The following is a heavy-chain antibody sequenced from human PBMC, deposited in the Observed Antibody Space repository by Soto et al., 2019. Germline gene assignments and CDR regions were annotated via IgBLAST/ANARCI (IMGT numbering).Heavy chain of an antibody. V-gene: IGHV4-59*08. J-gene: IGHJ6*02. CDR2: IYYSGST. D-gene: IGHD3-22*01. CDR3: ARRLYYDSSGFEGGGMDV. Sequence: SETLSLTCTVSGGSISSYYWSWIRQPPGKGLEWIGYIYYSGSTNYNPSLKSRVTISVDTSRNQFSLKLSSVTAADTAVYYCARRLYYDSSGFEGGGMDVWGQGTTVTVSS. CDR1: GGSISSYY.